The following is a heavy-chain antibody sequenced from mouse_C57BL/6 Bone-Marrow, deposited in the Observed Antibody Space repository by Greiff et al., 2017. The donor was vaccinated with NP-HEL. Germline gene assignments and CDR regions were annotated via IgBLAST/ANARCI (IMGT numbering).Heavy chain of an antibody. V-gene: IGHV1-50*01. CDR2: IDPSDSYT. D-gene: IGHD1-1*01. CDR1: GYTFTSYW. Sequence: VQLQQPGAELVKPGASVKLSCKASGYTFTSYWMQWVKQRPGQGLEWIGEIDPSDSYTNYNQKFKGKATLTVDTSSSTAYMQLSSLTSEDSAVYYCARELTVFAYWGQGTLVTVSA. CDR3: ARELTVFAY. J-gene: IGHJ3*01.